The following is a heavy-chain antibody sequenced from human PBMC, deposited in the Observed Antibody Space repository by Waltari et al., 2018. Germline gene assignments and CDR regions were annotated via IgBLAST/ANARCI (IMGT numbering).Heavy chain of an antibody. V-gene: IGHV4-59*01. CDR2: IDYSGST. D-gene: IGHD2-15*01. J-gene: IGHJ4*02. CDR3: ARLQGVVAATQYYFDY. Sequence: QVQLQESGPGLVKPSETLSLTCTVSGGSISSYYWSWIRQPPGKGLEWIGYIDYSGSTNYNPALKSRVTISVDTSKNQFSLKLSSVTAADTAVYYCARLQGVVAATQYYFDYWGQGTLVTVSS. CDR1: GGSISSYY.